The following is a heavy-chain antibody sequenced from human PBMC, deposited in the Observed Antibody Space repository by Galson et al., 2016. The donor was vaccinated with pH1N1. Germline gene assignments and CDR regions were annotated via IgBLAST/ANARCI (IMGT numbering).Heavy chain of an antibody. J-gene: IGHJ6*01. CDR2: ILPIVVIT. CDR3: STETGSSGMVG. Sequence: SVKVSCKASGCTLSRHTISWVRQAPGQGLEWMGRILPIVVITKYAEKLQGRVTITADRSTSTVSMELSGLTSDDTAVYYCSTETGSSGMVGWEEGTTVTVSS. V-gene: IGHV1-69*02. D-gene: IGHD3-10*01. CDR1: GCTLSRHT.